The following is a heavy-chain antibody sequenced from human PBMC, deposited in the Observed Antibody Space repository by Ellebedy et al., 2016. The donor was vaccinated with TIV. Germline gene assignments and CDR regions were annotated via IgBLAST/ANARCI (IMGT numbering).Heavy chain of an antibody. CDR2: ISGSGGST. V-gene: IGHV3-23*01. CDR3: ARRGDL. J-gene: IGHJ4*02. D-gene: IGHD3-3*01. CDR1: GFTFSNYA. Sequence: GGSLRLXXSASGFTFSNYALHWVRQAPGKGLEMVSGISGSGGSTYYADSVKGRFTISRDNSKNTLSLQMNSLRAEDTALYYCARRGDLWGQGTLVTVSS.